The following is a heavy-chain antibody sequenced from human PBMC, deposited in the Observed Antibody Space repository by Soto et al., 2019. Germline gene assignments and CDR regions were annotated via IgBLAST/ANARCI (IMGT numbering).Heavy chain of an antibody. J-gene: IGHJ4*02. CDR2: INPNSGGT. D-gene: IGHD3-10*01. Sequence: NLSCKASGYTFTGYYMHWVRQAPGQGLEWMGWINPNSGGTNYAQKFQGWVTMTRDTSISTAYMELSRLRSDDTAVYYCARSYGSGSHLDYWGQGTLVTVSS. CDR3: ARSYGSGSHLDY. CDR1: GYTFTGYY. V-gene: IGHV1-2*04.